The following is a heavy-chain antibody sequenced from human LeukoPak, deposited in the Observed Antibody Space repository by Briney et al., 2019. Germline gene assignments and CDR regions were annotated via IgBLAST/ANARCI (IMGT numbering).Heavy chain of an antibody. D-gene: IGHD1-26*01. CDR1: GGTFSSYA. Sequence: GASVKVSCKASGGTFSSYAISWVRQAPGQGLEWMGGIIPIFGTANYAQKFQGRVKITTDESTSTAYMELSSLRSEDTAVYYCARDGRLGASDYWGQGTLVTVSS. V-gene: IGHV1-69*05. J-gene: IGHJ4*02. CDR2: IIPIFGTA. CDR3: ARDGRLGASDY.